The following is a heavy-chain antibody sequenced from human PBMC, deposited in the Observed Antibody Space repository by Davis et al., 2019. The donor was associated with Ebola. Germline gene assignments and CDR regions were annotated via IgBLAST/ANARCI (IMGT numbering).Heavy chain of an antibody. D-gene: IGHD3-22*01. CDR3: TKGDRDYSSSPFDY. V-gene: IGHV3-23*01. CDR2: ISSSGTVT. Sequence: GGSLRLSCAASGFTFNTYAMSWVRQPPGKGLEWNSSISSSGTVTYYADSVKGRFTISRDSSKNTLDLQMNSLRAEDTALYSCTKGDRDYSSSPFDYWGQGTLVTVSS. CDR1: GFTFNTYA. J-gene: IGHJ4*02.